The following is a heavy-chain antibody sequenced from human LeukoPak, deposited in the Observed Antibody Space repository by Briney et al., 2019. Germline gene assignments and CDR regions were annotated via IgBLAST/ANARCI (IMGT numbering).Heavy chain of an antibody. D-gene: IGHD3-22*01. V-gene: IGHV5-51*01. J-gene: IGHJ4*02. CDR3: ARAPWDYYDSSGYDY. CDR2: IYPGDSDT. CDR1: GYSFTSYW. Sequence: GESLKISCKGSGYSFTSYWIGWVRQMPGKGLEWMGIIYPGDSDTRYSPSFQGQVTISADKSISTAYLQWSSLKASDTAMYYCARAPWDYYDSSGYDYWGQGTLVTVSS.